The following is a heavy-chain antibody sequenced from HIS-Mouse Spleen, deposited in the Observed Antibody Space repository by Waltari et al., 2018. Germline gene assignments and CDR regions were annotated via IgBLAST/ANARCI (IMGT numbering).Heavy chain of an antibody. Sequence: EVQLVESGGGLVQPGGSLRLSCAASGFTFSSYSMNWVHQAPGKGLEWVSYISSSSSTIYYADSVKGRFTISRDNAKNSLYLQMNSLRAEDTAVYYCARRKWGHDAFDIWGQGTMVTVSS. CDR1: GFTFSSYS. CDR3: ARRKWGHDAFDI. CDR2: ISSSSSTI. J-gene: IGHJ3*02. V-gene: IGHV3-48*01. D-gene: IGHD1-26*01.